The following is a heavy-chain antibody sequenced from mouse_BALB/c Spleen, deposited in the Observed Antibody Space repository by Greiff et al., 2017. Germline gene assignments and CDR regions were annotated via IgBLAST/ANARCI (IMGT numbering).Heavy chain of an antibody. Sequence: EVKLVESGGGLVKPGGSLKLSCAASGFTFSSYAMSWVRQSPEKRLEWVAEISSGGSYTYYPDTVTGRFTISRDNAKNTLYLEMSSLRSEDTAMYYCARGYDYDGFAYWGQGTLVTVSA. V-gene: IGHV5-9-4*01. CDR2: ISSGGSYT. CDR3: ARGYDYDGFAY. CDR1: GFTFSSYA. D-gene: IGHD2-4*01. J-gene: IGHJ3*01.